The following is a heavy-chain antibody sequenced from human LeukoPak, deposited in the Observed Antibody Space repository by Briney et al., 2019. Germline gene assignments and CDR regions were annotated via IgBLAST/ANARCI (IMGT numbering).Heavy chain of an antibody. Sequence: ASVKVSFKASGGTFSSYAISWVRQAPGQGLDWMGGIIPIFGTANYAQKFQGRVTITADESTSTAYMELSSLRSEDTAVYYCARGYGDSYYYYGMDVWGQGTTVTVSS. J-gene: IGHJ6*02. CDR2: IIPIFGTA. V-gene: IGHV1-69*01. CDR3: ARGYGDSYYYYGMDV. D-gene: IGHD4-17*01. CDR1: GGTFSSYA.